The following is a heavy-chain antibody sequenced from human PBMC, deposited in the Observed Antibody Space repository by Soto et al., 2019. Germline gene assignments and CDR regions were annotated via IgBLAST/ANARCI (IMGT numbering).Heavy chain of an antibody. CDR1: GGSISSSSYY. J-gene: IGHJ4*02. D-gene: IGHD3-22*01. Sequence: QLQLQESGPGLVKPSETLSLTCTVSGGSISSSSYYWGWIRQPPGKGLEWIGSSYYSGSNYYNPSLKSQVTISVDTSKNPFSLKLSSVTAADSVVYYCARQGGYYDSSGYYVDYWGQGTLVTVSS. CDR3: ARQGGYYDSSGYYVDY. V-gene: IGHV4-39*01. CDR2: SYYSGSN.